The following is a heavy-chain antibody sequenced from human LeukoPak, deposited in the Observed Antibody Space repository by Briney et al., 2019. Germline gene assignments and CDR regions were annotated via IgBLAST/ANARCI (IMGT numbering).Heavy chain of an antibody. CDR2: IKQDGSEK. Sequence: GGSLRLSCAASGFTFSSYWMSWVRQAPGKGLEWVANIKQDGSEKYYVDSVKGRFTISGDNAKNSLYLQMNSLRAEDTAVYYCARGYSSGWWDYFDYWGQGTLVTVSS. D-gene: IGHD6-19*01. J-gene: IGHJ4*02. V-gene: IGHV3-7*01. CDR3: ARGYSSGWWDYFDY. CDR1: GFTFSSYW.